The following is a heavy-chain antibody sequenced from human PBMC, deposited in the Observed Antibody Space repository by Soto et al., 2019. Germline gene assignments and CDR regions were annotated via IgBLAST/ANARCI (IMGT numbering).Heavy chain of an antibody. V-gene: IGHV4-34*01. D-gene: IGHD6-13*01. CDR3: ARAGPYSRPPKWFDP. J-gene: IGHJ5*02. CDR1: GGSFSGYY. CDR2: INHSGST. Sequence: ETLSLTCAVYGGSFSGYYWSWIRQPPGKGLEWIGEINHSGSTNYNPSLKSRVTISVDTSKNQFSLKLSSVTAADTAVYYCARAGPYSRPPKWFDPWGQGTLVTVSS.